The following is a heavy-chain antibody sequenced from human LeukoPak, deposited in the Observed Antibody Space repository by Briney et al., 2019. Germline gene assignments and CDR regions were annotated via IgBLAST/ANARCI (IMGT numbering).Heavy chain of an antibody. CDR2: IIPIFGTA. J-gene: IGHJ4*02. V-gene: IGHV1-69*13. CDR1: GGTFSSYA. Sequence: SVKVSCKASGGTFSSYAISWVRQAPGQGLEWMGGIIPIFGTANYAQKFQGRVTITADESTSTAYMELSSLRSEDTAVYYCARDRGITMVRGVYRGFDYWGQGTLVTVSS. CDR3: ARDRGITMVRGVYRGFDY. D-gene: IGHD3-10*01.